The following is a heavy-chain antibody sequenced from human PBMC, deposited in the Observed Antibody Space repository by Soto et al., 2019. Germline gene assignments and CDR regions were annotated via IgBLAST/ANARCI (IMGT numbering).Heavy chain of an antibody. CDR3: LTYDSSGARFFDL. V-gene: IGHV3-73*02. D-gene: IGHD3-22*01. Sequence: EVQLVESGGGLVKPGGSLKLSCAASGFSFSGSAMHWVRQASGKGLEWVGRIRSKADGYATAYVASVKGRFIVSRQHXKNTAYLEMNSLKIEDSAVYYCLTYDSSGARFFDLWGRGTLVTVSP. CDR2: IRSKADGYAT. J-gene: IGHJ2*01. CDR1: GFSFSGSA.